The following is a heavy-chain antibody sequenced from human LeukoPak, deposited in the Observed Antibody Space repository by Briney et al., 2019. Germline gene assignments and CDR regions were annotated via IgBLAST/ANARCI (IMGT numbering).Heavy chain of an antibody. Sequence: SETLSLTCAVYGGSFSGYYWSWIRQPPGKGLEWIGEINHSGSTNYNPSLKSRVTISVDTSKNQFSLKLSSVTAADTAVYYCARRWKWGPFDYWGQGTLVTVSS. CDR1: GGSFSGYY. CDR3: ARRWKWGPFDY. D-gene: IGHD1-26*01. V-gene: IGHV4-34*01. J-gene: IGHJ4*02. CDR2: INHSGST.